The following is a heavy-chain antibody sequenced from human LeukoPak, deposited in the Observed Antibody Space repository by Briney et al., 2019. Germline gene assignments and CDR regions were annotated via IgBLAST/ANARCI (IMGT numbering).Heavy chain of an antibody. J-gene: IGHJ4*02. Sequence: GGSLRLSCAASGFTFSNNWMHWVRQAPGKGPVWVSRISADGSRTNYADPVKGRFTVSRDNAKNTLYLQMNSLRVEDTAVYYCTRARWEYYLDYWGQGDLVTVSS. CDR3: TRARWEYYLDY. CDR1: GFTFSNNW. CDR2: ISADGSRT. D-gene: IGHD4-23*01. V-gene: IGHV3-74*01.